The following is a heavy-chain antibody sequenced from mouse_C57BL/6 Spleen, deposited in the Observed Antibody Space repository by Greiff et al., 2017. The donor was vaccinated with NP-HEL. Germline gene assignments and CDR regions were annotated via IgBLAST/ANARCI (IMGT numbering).Heavy chain of an antibody. CDR1: GFTFSSYG. CDR3: ASLYGNSFAY. J-gene: IGHJ3*01. D-gene: IGHD2-1*01. Sequence: EVMLVESGGDLVKPGGSLKLSCAASGFTFSSYGMSWVRQTPDKRLEWVATISSGGSYTYYPDSVKGRFTISRDNAKNTLYLQMSSLKSEDTAMYYCASLYGNSFAYWGQGTLVTVSA. CDR2: ISSGGSYT. V-gene: IGHV5-6*02.